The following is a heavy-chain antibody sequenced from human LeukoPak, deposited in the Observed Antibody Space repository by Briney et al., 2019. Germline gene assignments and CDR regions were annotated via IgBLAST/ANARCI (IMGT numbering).Heavy chain of an antibody. D-gene: IGHD7-27*01. V-gene: IGHV4-34*01. J-gene: IGHJ4*02. CDR2: INHSGST. CDR1: GGSFSGYY. Sequence: SETLSLTCAVYGGSFSGYYWSWIRQPPGKGLEWIGEINHSGSTNYNPSLKSRVTISVDTSKNQFSLKLSSVTAADTAVYYCASETGDLVYWGQGTLVTVSS. CDR3: ASETGDLVY.